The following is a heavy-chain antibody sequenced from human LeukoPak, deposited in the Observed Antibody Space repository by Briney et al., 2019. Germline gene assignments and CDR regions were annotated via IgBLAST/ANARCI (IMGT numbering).Heavy chain of an antibody. CDR2: IYYSGST. D-gene: IGHD4-17*01. J-gene: IGHJ5*02. CDR1: GGSISSSSYY. Sequence: SETLSLTCTVSGGSISSSSYYWGWIRQPPGKGLEWIGCIYYSGSTYYNPSLKSRVTIAVDTSTNQFSLKLSSVTAADAAVYYCARGHYGDYWFDPWGKGTMVTVSS. V-gene: IGHV4-39*01. CDR3: ARGHYGDYWFDP.